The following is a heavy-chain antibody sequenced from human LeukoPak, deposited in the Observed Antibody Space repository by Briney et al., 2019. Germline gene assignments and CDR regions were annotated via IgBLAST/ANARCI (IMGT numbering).Heavy chain of an antibody. V-gene: IGHV4-4*02. CDR3: ARDGGAVWFGESYYMDV. J-gene: IGHJ6*03. CDR2: IYHSGST. Sequence: SGTLSLTCAVSGGSISSSNWWSWVRQPPGKGLEWIGEIYHSGSTNYNPSLKSRVTISVDTSKNQFSLKLSSVTAADTAVYYCARDGGAVWFGESYYMDVWGKGTTVTISS. CDR1: GGSISSSNW. D-gene: IGHD3-10*01.